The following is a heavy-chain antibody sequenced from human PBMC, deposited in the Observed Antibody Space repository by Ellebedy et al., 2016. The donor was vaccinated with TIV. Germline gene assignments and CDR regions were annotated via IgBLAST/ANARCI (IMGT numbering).Heavy chain of an antibody. CDR1: GGSISSSSYY. V-gene: IGHV4-39*01. CDR3: ARHVVAAASPMTDDAFDI. D-gene: IGHD6-13*01. Sequence: MPSETLSLTCTVSGGSISSSSYYWGWIRQPPGKGLACIGRIYYSGSTYYNPSLKSRVTISVDTSKNQFSLKLSSVTAADTAVYYCARHVVAAASPMTDDAFDIWGQGTMVTVSS. CDR2: IYYSGST. J-gene: IGHJ3*02.